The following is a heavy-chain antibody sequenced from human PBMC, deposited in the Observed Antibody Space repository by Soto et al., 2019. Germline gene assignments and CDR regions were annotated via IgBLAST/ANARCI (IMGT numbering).Heavy chain of an antibody. J-gene: IGHJ6*02. CDR2: ISYDGSNK. D-gene: IGHD6-13*01. CDR3: ANTIAAAGKERKGGMDV. CDR1: GFTFSSYG. Sequence: GGSLRLSCAASGFTFSSYGMHWVRQAPGKGLEWVAVISYDGSNKYYADSVKGRFTISRDNSKNTLYLQMNSLRAEDTAVYYCANTIAAAGKERKGGMDVWGQGTTVTVSS. V-gene: IGHV3-30*18.